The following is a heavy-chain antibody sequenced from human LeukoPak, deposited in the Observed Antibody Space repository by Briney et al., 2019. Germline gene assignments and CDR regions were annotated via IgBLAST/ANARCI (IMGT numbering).Heavy chain of an antibody. Sequence: GGSLRLSCAASGFTFSSYAMSWVRQAPGKGLEWVANIKQDGSEKYYVDSVKGRFTISRDNAKNSLYLQMNSLRAEDTAVYYCARTVLLWFGDPRGAFDIWGQGTMVTVSS. J-gene: IGHJ3*02. CDR1: GFTFSSYA. CDR2: IKQDGSEK. CDR3: ARTVLLWFGDPRGAFDI. D-gene: IGHD3-10*01. V-gene: IGHV3-7*01.